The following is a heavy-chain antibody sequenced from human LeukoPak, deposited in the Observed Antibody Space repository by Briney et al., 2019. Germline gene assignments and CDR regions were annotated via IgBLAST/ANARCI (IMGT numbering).Heavy chain of an antibody. CDR1: GFTFSSYA. J-gene: IGHJ4*02. D-gene: IGHD3-9*01. V-gene: IGHV3-30-3*01. Sequence: GGSLRLSCAASGFTFSSYAMHWVRQAPGKGLEWVAVISYDGSNKYYADSVKGRFTISRDNSKNTLYLQMNSLRAEDTAVYYCARTGAYYDILTGLYAFDYWGRGTLVTVSS. CDR2: ISYDGSNK. CDR3: ARTGAYYDILTGLYAFDY.